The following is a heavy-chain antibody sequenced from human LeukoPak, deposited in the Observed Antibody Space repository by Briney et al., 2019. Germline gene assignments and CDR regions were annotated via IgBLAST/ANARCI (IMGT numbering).Heavy chain of an antibody. D-gene: IGHD1/OR15-1a*01. CDR3: ARDPAGTTHPEYYYGMDV. J-gene: IGHJ6*02. CDR2: ITSTGTTT. Sequence: GASVRVSCKASGYNLNTYHMHWVRQAPGQELEWMGIITSTGTTTICAQKFQGRVTMTRDTSTSTVYMELSSLRSEDTAVYYCARDPAGTTHPEYYYGMDVWGQGTTVTVSS. CDR1: GYNLNTYH. V-gene: IGHV1-46*02.